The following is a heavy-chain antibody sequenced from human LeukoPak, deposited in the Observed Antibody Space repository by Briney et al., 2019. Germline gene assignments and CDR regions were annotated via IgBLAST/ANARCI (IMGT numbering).Heavy chain of an antibody. CDR2: IKQDGSEK. CDR1: GFTLSSYW. CDR3: ARDDWGSSWFGAPGAFDI. J-gene: IGHJ3*02. V-gene: IGHV3-7*01. Sequence: PGGSLRLSCAASGFTLSSYWMSWVRQAPGKGLEWVANIKQDGSEKYYVDSVRGRFTISRDNAENSMTLQMRSLRAEDTAVYYCARDDWGSSWFGAPGAFDIWGQGTMVTVSS. D-gene: IGHD6-13*01.